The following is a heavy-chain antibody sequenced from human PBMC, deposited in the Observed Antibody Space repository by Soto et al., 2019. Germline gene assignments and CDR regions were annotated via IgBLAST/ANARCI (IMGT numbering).Heavy chain of an antibody. CDR2: VFYTGSA. CDR3: ARQGGPVSGYYYGMDV. D-gene: IGHD3-3*01. J-gene: IGHJ6*02. V-gene: IGHV4-39*01. Sequence: SETLSHTSTVSGCSLSRSGYYWGWIRQSSEKGLEWIGSVFYTGSAYYNPSLESRVTTSVDTSKNQFSLRLTSVTAADTAVYYCARQGGPVSGYYYGMDVWGQGTTVT. CDR1: GCSLSRSGYY.